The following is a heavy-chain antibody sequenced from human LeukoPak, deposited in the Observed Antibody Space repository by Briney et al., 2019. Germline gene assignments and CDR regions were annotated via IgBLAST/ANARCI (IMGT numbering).Heavy chain of an antibody. Sequence: PGRSLRLSCAASGFTFDDYAMHWVRQGPGKGLEWVSGISWNGGGIGYVDSVKGRFTISRDNAKNSLYLQMNSLRAEDTAVCYCAKDMSFDGDYGMDVWGQGTTVTVSS. D-gene: IGHD3/OR15-3a*01. CDR3: AKDMSFDGDYGMDV. V-gene: IGHV3-9*01. J-gene: IGHJ6*02. CDR1: GFTFDDYA. CDR2: ISWNGGGI.